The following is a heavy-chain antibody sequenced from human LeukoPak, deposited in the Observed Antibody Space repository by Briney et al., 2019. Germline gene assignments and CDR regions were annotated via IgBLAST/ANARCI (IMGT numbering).Heavy chain of an antibody. CDR3: ARDYYDFSMDV. CDR1: GFTFSSYA. J-gene: IGHJ6*04. Sequence: GGSLRLSCAASGFTFSSYAMHWVRQAPGKGLEWVAVISYDGSNKYYADSVKGRFTIHRDNSKNTLYLQMNSLRAEDTAVYYCARDYYDFSMDVWGKGTTVTVSS. V-gene: IGHV3-30*01. CDR2: ISYDGSNK. D-gene: IGHD3-22*01.